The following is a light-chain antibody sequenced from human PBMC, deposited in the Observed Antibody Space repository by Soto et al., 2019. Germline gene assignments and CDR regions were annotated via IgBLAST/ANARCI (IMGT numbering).Light chain of an antibody. CDR3: QQYYSSAPWT. CDR1: QTISSSY. Sequence: EIVLTQSPGTLSLSPGERVTLSCRASQTISSSYFAWYQQKPGQAPRLLIYGASTRATGIPDRFSGSGSGTDFTLTISRLEPEDFAVYYCQQYYSSAPWTFGQGTKVEIK. J-gene: IGKJ1*01. CDR2: GAS. V-gene: IGKV3-20*01.